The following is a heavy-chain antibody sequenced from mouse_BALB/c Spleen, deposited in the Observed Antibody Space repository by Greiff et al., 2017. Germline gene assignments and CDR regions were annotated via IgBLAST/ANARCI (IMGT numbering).Heavy chain of an antibody. V-gene: IGHV5-6-3*01. CDR3: ARDIYYYGSSYFDY. CDR2: INSNGGST. D-gene: IGHD1-1*01. CDR1: GFTFSSYG. Sequence: EVQLVESGGGLVQPGGSLKLSCAASGFTFSSYGMSWVRQTPDKRLELVATINSNGGSTDYPDSVKGRFTISRDNAKNTLYLQMSSLKSEDTAMYYCARDIYYYGSSYFDYWGQGTTLTVSS. J-gene: IGHJ2*01.